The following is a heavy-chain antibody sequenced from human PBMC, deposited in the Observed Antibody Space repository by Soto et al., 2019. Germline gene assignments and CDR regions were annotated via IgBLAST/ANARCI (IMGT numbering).Heavy chain of an antibody. J-gene: IGHJ3*02. D-gene: IGHD6-25*01. CDR2: IWYDGSNK. CDR1: GFTFSSYG. CDR3: AREKIVAGRPDVRAFDI. V-gene: IGHV3-33*01. Sequence: QVQLVESGGGVVQPGRSLRLSCAASGFTFSSYGMHWVRQAPGKGLEWVAVIWYDGSNKYYADSVKGRFTISRDNSKNTLYLQMNSLRAEDTAVYYCAREKIVAGRPDVRAFDIWGQGTMVTVSS.